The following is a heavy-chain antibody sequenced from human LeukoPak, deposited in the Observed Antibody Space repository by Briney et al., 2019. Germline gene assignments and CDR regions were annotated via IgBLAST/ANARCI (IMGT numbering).Heavy chain of an antibody. Sequence: SETLSLTCTVSGGSISSGDYYWSWIRQPPGKGLEWIGYFYYSGNPYYNPSLKSRVIISIDTSKNQLSLNLNSVTAADTAVYYCARGYDFWSGQGWFDPWGQGTLVTVSS. J-gene: IGHJ5*02. CDR2: FYYSGNP. CDR3: ARGYDFWSGQGWFDP. CDR1: GGSISSGDYY. V-gene: IGHV4-30-4*08. D-gene: IGHD3-3*01.